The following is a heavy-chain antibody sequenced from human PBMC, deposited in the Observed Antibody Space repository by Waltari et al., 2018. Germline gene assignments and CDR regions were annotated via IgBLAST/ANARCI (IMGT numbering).Heavy chain of an antibody. CDR3: AKDGAWTTVFYFES. Sequence: QVQLVESGGGVAQPGTSLSLSCAASGFTFRSHGLQWVRQAPGKGLEWVAGISYDGSDEYYADSVKGRFTISRDNSKNTLYLRMNSLRLEDTAVYYCAKDGAWTTVFYFESWGQGTLVPVSS. D-gene: IGHD4-17*01. CDR2: ISYDGSDE. V-gene: IGHV3-30*18. J-gene: IGHJ4*02. CDR1: GFTFRSHG.